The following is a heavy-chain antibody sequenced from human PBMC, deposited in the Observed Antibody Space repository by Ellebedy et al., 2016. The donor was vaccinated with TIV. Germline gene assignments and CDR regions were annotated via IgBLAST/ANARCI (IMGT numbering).Heavy chain of an antibody. CDR1: GFTFSSYW. CDR2: INSDGSST. CDR3: LDQGAFDI. D-gene: IGHD1/OR15-1a*01. V-gene: IGHV3-74*01. J-gene: IGHJ3*02. Sequence: GESLKISXAASGFTFSSYWMHWVRQAPGKGLVWVSRINSDGSSTSYADSVKGRFTISRDNAKNTLYLQMNSLRAEDTAVYYCLDQGAFDIWGQGTMVTVSS.